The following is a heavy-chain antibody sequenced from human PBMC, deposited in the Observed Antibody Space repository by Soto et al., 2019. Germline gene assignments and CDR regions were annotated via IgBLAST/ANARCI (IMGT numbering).Heavy chain of an antibody. CDR2: ISSSGSTI. V-gene: IGHV3-48*03. D-gene: IGHD6-13*01. CDR1: GFTFSSYE. J-gene: IGHJ4*02. CDR3: ARFSAAAGLY. Sequence: PGGSLRLSCAASGFTFSSYEMNWVRQAPGKGLEWVSYISSSGSTIYYADSVKGRFTISRDNAKNSLYLQMNSLRAEDTAVYYCARFSAAAGLYWGQGTLVTVSS.